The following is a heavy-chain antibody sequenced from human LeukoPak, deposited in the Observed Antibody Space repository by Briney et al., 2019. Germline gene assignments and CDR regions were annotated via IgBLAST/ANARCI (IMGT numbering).Heavy chain of an antibody. CDR1: GFTFSSYE. CDR2: ISSSGSTI. Sequence: GGSLRLSCAASGFTFSSYEMNWVRQAPGKGLEWASYISSSGSTIYYADSVKGRFTISRDNAKNSLYLQMNSLRAEDTAVYYCARRGSHVSTVIDYWGQGTLVTVSS. J-gene: IGHJ4*02. V-gene: IGHV3-48*03. D-gene: IGHD4-17*01. CDR3: ARRGSHVSTVIDY.